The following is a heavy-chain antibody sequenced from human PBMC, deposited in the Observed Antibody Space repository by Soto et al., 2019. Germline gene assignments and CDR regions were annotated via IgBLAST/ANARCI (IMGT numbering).Heavy chain of an antibody. CDR1: GFSLSTTGVG. J-gene: IGHJ5*02. Sequence: QITLKESGPTLVRPTQPLTLTCTFSGFSLSTTGVGVGWIRQPPGKALEWLALIYWDDDKRYSPSLKSRLTINKDTSKNKVFITTTNIDPVDKATYYCAQRLRDYAVGRERANYFEPWGQGTLVTVSS. CDR3: AQRLRDYAVGRERANYFEP. D-gene: IGHD3-16*01. V-gene: IGHV2-5*02. CDR2: IYWDDDK.